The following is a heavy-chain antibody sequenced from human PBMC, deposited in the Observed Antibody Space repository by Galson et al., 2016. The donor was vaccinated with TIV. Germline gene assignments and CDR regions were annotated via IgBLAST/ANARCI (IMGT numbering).Heavy chain of an antibody. Sequence: SVKVSCKASGYTFTSYDINWVRQATGQGLEWMGWMNPNSGNTGYAQKFRGRVTITRNTSVRTAYMELSSLRSEDMAVYYCARSGDYGDYWGQGTLVTVSS. J-gene: IGHJ4*02. D-gene: IGHD4-17*01. CDR2: MNPNSGNT. CDR1: GYTFTSYD. CDR3: ARSGDYGDY. V-gene: IGHV1-8*02.